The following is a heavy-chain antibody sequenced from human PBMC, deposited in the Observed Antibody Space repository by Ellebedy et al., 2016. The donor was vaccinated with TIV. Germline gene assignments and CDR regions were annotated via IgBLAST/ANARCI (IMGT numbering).Heavy chain of an antibody. D-gene: IGHD1-26*01. Sequence: SETLSLTCTASGGSISSYYWSWIRQPPGKGLEWIGYIYYSGSTNYNPSLKSRVTISVDTSKNQFSLKLSSVTAADTAVYYCARHLVQWATSFDCWGQGTLVTVSS. CDR3: ARHLVQWATSFDC. CDR1: GGSISSYY. CDR2: IYYSGST. V-gene: IGHV4-59*08. J-gene: IGHJ4*02.